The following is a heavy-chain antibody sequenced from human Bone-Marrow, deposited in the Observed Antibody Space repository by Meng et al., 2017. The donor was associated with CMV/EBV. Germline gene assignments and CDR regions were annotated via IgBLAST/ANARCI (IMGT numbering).Heavy chain of an antibody. V-gene: IGHV3-30*02. Sequence: GGALRLSCAASGFTFSSYWMSWVRQAPGKGLEWVAFIRYDGSNKYYADSVKGRFTISRDNSKNTLYLQMNSLRAEDTAVYYCARDFHPGLDSSSSGSWFDPWGQGTLVTVSS. CDR1: GFTFSSYW. J-gene: IGHJ5*02. CDR2: IRYDGSNK. CDR3: ARDFHPGLDSSSSGSWFDP. D-gene: IGHD6-6*01.